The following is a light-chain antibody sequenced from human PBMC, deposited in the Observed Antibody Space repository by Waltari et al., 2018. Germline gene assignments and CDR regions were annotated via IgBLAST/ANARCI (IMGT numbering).Light chain of an antibody. CDR2: SNT. Sequence: QSVLTQPPSVSATPGQRVTISCSGGSSNIETNTVSWYQQVPGTAPKLLICSNTLRPSGVPGRFSGSKSGISASLAISDLQSEDEADYYCATWDDSLKGVVFGGGSKLTVL. CDR3: ATWDDSLKGVV. J-gene: IGLJ3*02. CDR1: SSNIETNT. V-gene: IGLV1-44*01.